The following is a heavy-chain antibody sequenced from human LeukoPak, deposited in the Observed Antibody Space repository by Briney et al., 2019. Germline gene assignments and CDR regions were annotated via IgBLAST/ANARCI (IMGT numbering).Heavy chain of an antibody. J-gene: IGHJ3*02. CDR2: MNPNSGNR. D-gene: IGHD2-2*01. CDR1: GYTFSSYD. V-gene: IGHV1-8*03. Sequence: ASVKVSCKASGYTFSSYDINWVRQATGQGLEWMGWMNPNSGNRGYAQKFQGRVTIIRNTSISTAYLELNSLRSDDTALYYCARGEASSDALDIWGQGTIVTVSS. CDR3: ARGEASSDALDI.